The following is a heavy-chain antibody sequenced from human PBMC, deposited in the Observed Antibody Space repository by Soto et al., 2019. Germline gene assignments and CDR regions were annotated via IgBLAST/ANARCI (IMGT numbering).Heavy chain of an antibody. V-gene: IGHV4-31*03. D-gene: IGHD3-10*01. Sequence: QVQLQESGPGLVKPSQTLSLTCTVSGGSISSGGYYWSWIRQHPGKGLEWIWYIYYSGSTYYNPSLKSRVTLAVDPSKNQFSLKLSSVTAADTAVYYCARFTMVRGASFDYWGQGTLVTVSS. CDR3: ARFTMVRGASFDY. CDR1: GGSISSGGYY. J-gene: IGHJ4*02. CDR2: IYYSGST.